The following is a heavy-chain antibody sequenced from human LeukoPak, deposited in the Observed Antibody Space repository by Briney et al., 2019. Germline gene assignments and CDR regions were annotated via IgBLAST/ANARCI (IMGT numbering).Heavy chain of an antibody. CDR1: GGSISSYY. CDR2: IYSTGST. CDR3: ARLTVTGFDY. V-gene: IGHV4-4*07. D-gene: IGHD4-17*01. Sequence: PSETLSLTCTVSGGSISSYYWSWIRQPAGEGLEWIGHIYSTGSTNYNPSLKSRVTLSVDRSKNQFSLKLSSVTAADTAVYYCARLTVTGFDYWGQGTLVTVSS. J-gene: IGHJ4*02.